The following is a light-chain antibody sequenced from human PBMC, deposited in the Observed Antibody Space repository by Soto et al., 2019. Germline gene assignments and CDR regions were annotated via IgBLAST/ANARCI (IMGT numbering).Light chain of an antibody. J-gene: IGLJ1*01. V-gene: IGLV2-14*01. CDR3: SSYTSSSTGV. Sequence: QSALTQPASVSGSPGQSITISCTGISSDVGGYNYVSWYQQHPGKATKLMIYDVSNRPSGVSNRFSGSKSGNTASLTISGLQAEDEADYYCSSYTSSSTGVFGTGTKVTVL. CDR1: SSDVGGYNY. CDR2: DVS.